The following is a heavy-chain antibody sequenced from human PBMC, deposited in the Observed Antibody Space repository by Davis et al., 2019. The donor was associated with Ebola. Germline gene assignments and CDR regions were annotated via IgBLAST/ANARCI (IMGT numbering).Heavy chain of an antibody. V-gene: IGHV3-30*18. CDR3: AKDQYYGSGSYFDY. D-gene: IGHD3-10*01. CDR1: GFTFSSYG. Sequence: GESLKISCAASGFTFSSYGMHWVRQAPGKGLEWVAVISYDGSNKYYADSVKGLFTISRDNSKNTLYLQMNSLRAEDTAVYYCAKDQYYGSGSYFDYWGQGTLVTVSS. CDR2: ISYDGSNK. J-gene: IGHJ4*02.